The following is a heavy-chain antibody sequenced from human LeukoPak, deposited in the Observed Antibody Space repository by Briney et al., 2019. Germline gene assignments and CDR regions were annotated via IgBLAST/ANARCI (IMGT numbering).Heavy chain of an antibody. Sequence: ASVKVSCKASGYTFTGYYMHWVRQAPGQGLEWMGWINPNSGGTNYAQKFQGWVTMTRDTSISTAYMELSRLRSDDTAVYYCARGGPHIVVVPAAMGNWFDPWGQGTLVTVSS. J-gene: IGHJ5*02. CDR3: ARGGPHIVVVPAAMGNWFDP. CDR2: INPNSGGT. D-gene: IGHD2-2*01. CDR1: GYTFTGYY. V-gene: IGHV1-2*04.